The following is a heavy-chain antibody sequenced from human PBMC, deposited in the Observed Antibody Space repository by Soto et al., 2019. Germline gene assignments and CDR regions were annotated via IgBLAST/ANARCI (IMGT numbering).Heavy chain of an antibody. J-gene: IGHJ4*02. Sequence: QVQLVESGGGVVQPGRSLRLSCAAAGFTFSSFGMHWVRQAPGKGLEWLALIWYDGSKTYYADSVKGRFTISRDNSKNVMYLQMNSLRVEDTAVYYGARGWGNGCSDYWGQGTLVAVSS. V-gene: IGHV3-33*01. D-gene: IGHD6-19*01. CDR1: GFTFSSFG. CDR3: ARGWGNGCSDY. CDR2: IWYDGSKT.